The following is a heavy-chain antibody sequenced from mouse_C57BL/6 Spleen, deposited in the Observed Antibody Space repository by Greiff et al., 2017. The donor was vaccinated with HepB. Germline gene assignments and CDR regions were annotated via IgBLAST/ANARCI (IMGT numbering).Heavy chain of an antibody. CDR1: GYSFTGYY. J-gene: IGHJ2*01. CDR3: ARGGIYYGNYGDYFDY. V-gene: IGHV1-42*01. D-gene: IGHD2-1*01. Sequence: VQLQQSGPELVKPGASVKISCKASGYSFTGYYMNWVKQSPENSLEWIGEINPSTGGTTYNQKFKAKATLTVDKSSSTAYMQLKSLTSEDSAVYYCARGGIYYGNYGDYFDYWGQGTTLTVSS. CDR2: INPSTGGT.